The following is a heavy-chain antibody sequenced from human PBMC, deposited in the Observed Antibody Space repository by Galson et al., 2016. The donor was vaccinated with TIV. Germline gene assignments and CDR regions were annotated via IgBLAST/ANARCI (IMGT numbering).Heavy chain of an antibody. CDR3: AKDRMAWTLRGALDV. CDR2: INGPGDTT. V-gene: IGHV3-23*01. Sequence: SLRLSCAASGFAFNTYTMDWVRQAPGKGLEWIGVINGPGDTTYYGDSVKGRFTISRDNSKNTLYLQLNSLRVEDTAVYYCAKDRMAWTLRGALDVWGRGTVVTVSS. D-gene: IGHD3/OR15-3a*01. CDR1: GFAFNTYT. J-gene: IGHJ3*01.